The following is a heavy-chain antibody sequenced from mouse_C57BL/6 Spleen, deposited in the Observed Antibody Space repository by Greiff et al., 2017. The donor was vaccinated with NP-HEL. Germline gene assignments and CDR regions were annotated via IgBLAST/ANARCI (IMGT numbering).Heavy chain of an antibody. D-gene: IGHD2-1*01. Sequence: VQLQQSGPELVKPGASVKISCKASGYSFTSYYIHWVKQRPGQGLEWIGWIYPGSGNTKYNEKFKGKATLTADTSSSTAYMQLSSLTSEDSAVYYCARLGYYGNYYAMDYWGQGTSVTVSS. CDR3: ARLGYYGNYYAMDY. CDR2: IYPGSGNT. J-gene: IGHJ4*01. CDR1: GYSFTSYY. V-gene: IGHV1-66*01.